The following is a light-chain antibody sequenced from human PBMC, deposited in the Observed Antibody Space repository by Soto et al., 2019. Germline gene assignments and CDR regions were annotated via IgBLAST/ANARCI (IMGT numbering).Light chain of an antibody. V-gene: IGLV2-14*03. CDR3: SAVATTSPLV. CDR1: ISDIGAYNY. Sequence: QSVLTQPASVSGSPGQSITISCNGTISDIGAYNYVGWYQRHPGKGTKLLIYDVSNRPSGVSNRFSGSKSGNTASLSISGLQAEDEADYYCSAVATTSPLVFGGGTKLTVL. CDR2: DVS. J-gene: IGLJ2*01.